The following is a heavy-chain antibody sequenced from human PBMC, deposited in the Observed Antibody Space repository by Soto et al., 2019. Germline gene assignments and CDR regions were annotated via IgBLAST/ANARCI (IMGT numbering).Heavy chain of an antibody. CDR3: ARGRDVVVVAVSAY. Sequence: GRGREWVSDICINSSNKYYADSVKGRFTISRDNAKYSLYLQMNSLRAEDTAVYYWARGRDVVVVAVSAYWGHGTLVTVSS. J-gene: IGHJ4*01. V-gene: IGHV3-48*01. D-gene: IGHD2-15*01. CDR2: ICINSSNK.